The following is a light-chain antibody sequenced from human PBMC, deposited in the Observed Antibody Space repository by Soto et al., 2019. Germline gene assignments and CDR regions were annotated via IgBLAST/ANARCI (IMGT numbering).Light chain of an antibody. CDR1: QGIGSY. CDR2: GAS. CDR3: QQSYSTPPWT. J-gene: IGKJ1*01. Sequence: DIQMTQSPSYVSASVGDRVTITCRASQGIGSYLAWYQQKPGKAPKLLISGASTLQSGVPSRFSGSGSGTDFTLTISSLQPEDFATYFCQQSYSTPPWTFGQGTKVDIK. V-gene: IGKV1-39*01.